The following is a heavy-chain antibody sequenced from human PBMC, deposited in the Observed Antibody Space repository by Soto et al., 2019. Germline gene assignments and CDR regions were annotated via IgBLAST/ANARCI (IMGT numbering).Heavy chain of an antibody. CDR1: GASVTRDGNC. CDR3: VSKLGPYYYGLDV. CDR2: IYHGGST. V-gene: IGHV4-30-2*01. J-gene: IGHJ6*02. Sequence: SETLSLTCSVSGASVTRDGNCWTWIRQPPGKGLEFVASIYHGGSTFYNPSLRSRVTISLDRSKNQFSLKLTSVAAADTAVYYCVSKLGPYYYGLDVWGQGTTVTVSS. D-gene: IGHD3-16*01.